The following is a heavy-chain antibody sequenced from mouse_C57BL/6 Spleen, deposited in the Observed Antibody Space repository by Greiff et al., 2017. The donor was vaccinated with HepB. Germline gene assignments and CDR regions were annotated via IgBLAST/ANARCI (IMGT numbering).Heavy chain of an antibody. CDR3: ARYSPWAGYFDY. J-gene: IGHJ2*01. V-gene: IGHV1-76*01. CDR1: GYTFTDYY. Sequence: QVQLKQSGAELVRPGASVKLSCKASGYTFTDYYINWVKQRPGQGLEWIARIYPGSGNTYYNEKFKGKATLTAEKSSSTAYMQLSSLTSEDSAVYFCARYSPWAGYFDYWGQGTTLTVSS. CDR2: IYPGSGNT.